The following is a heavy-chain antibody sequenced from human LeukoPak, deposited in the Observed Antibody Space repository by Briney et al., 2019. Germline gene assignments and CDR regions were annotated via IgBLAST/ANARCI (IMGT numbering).Heavy chain of an antibody. D-gene: IGHD3-9*01. J-gene: IGHJ4*02. Sequence: GGSLRLSCAASGFTFSSYSMNWVRQAPGKGLEWVSSISSSSYIYYADSVKGRFTISRDNAKNSLYLQMNSLRAEDTAVYYCACYYVILTGVDYWGQGTLVTVSS. CDR2: ISSSSYI. V-gene: IGHV3-21*01. CDR1: GFTFSSYS. CDR3: ACYYVILTGVDY.